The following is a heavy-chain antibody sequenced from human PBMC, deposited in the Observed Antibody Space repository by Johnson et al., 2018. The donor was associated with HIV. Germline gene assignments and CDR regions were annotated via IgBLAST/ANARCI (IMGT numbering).Heavy chain of an antibody. CDR2: ISYDGSNK. J-gene: IGHJ3*02. CDR3: AGDAFDFRDATGRFGGAGFDI. Sequence: QVQLVESGGGLVQPGGSLRLSCAASGFTFSSYAIHWVRQAPGKGLEWVAVISYDGSNKYYADSVKGRFTISRDNSKNTLYLEMNSLRTEDTALYYCAGDAFDFRDATGRFGGAGFDIWGQGTVVTVSS. CDR1: GFTFSSYA. V-gene: IGHV3-30*04. D-gene: IGHD3-16*01.